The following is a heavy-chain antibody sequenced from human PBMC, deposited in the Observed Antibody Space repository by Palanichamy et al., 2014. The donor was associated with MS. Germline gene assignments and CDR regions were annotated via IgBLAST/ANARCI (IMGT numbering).Heavy chain of an antibody. CDR2: IYPGDSAT. D-gene: IGHD3-10*01. CDR3: ARFRYYGSGSYYNDFDF. CDR1: GYNFTTYW. J-gene: IGHJ4*02. Sequence: EVQLVQSGAEVKKPRESLKISCKGSGYNFTTYWIGWVRQMPGKGLEWMGIIYPGDSATRYSPSFQGQVTISADKSISTAYLQWSSLKASDTAMYYCARFRYYGSGSYYNDFDFWGQGTLVTVSS. V-gene: IGHV5-51*01.